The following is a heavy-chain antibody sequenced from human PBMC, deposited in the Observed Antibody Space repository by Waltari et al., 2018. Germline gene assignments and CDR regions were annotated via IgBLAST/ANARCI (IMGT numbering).Heavy chain of an antibody. CDR3: ATEGGTKLRYFDWSWDAFDI. Sequence: QVQLVQSGAEVKKPGASVKVSCKVSGYTLTELSMHWVRQAPGKGLEWMGGVDPEDGETIYAQKFQGRVTMTEDTSTDTAYMELSSLRSEDTAVYYCATEGGTKLRYFDWSWDAFDIWGQGTMVTVSS. V-gene: IGHV1-24*01. J-gene: IGHJ3*02. CDR1: GYTLTELS. CDR2: VDPEDGET. D-gene: IGHD3-9*01.